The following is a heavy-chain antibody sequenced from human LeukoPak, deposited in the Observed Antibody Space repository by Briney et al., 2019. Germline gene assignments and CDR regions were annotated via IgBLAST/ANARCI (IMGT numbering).Heavy chain of an antibody. J-gene: IGHJ3*02. V-gene: IGHV2-5*02. CDR1: GFSLSTSGVG. CDR3: AHSPSIVVVPAADPDAFDI. Sequence: SGPTLVKPTQTLTLTCTFSGFSLSTSGVGVGWIRQPPGKALEWLALINWDDDKRYSPSLKSRLTITKDTSKNQVVLTMTNMDPVDTATYYCAHSPSIVVVPAADPDAFDIWGQGTMVTVSS. CDR2: INWDDDK. D-gene: IGHD2-2*01.